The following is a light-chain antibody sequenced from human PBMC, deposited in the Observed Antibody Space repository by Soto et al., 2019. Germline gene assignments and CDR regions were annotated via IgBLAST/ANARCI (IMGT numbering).Light chain of an antibody. CDR3: QQRNSWPLT. J-gene: IGKJ4*01. Sequence: EILMTQSPATLSVSPGDSATLSCRASQSVRKNLSWFQQKPGQAPRLLIYGASNRATGVPARFTASGSGTDFTLTISSLEPEDFAVYYCQQRNSWPLTFGGGTKVDIK. CDR2: GAS. CDR1: QSVRKN. V-gene: IGKV3-11*01.